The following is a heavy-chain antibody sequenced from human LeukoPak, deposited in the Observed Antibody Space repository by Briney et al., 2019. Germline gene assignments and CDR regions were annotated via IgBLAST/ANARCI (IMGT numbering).Heavy chain of an antibody. CDR1: GFTFSSYS. Sequence: GESLRLSCAASGFTFSSYSMNWVRQAPGKGLEWVSYISSSSTIYYADSVKGRFTISRDNAKNSLYLQMNSLRAEDTAVYYCARSRDMDVWGKGTTVTVSS. CDR2: ISSSSTI. J-gene: IGHJ6*03. V-gene: IGHV3-48*01. CDR3: ARSRDMDV.